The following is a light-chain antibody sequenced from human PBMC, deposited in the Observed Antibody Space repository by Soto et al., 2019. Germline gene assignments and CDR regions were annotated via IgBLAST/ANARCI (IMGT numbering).Light chain of an antibody. J-gene: IGKJ1*01. V-gene: IGKV1-27*01. Sequence: DIQMTQSPSSLPASVGDRVTITCRASQGIGNYLVWYQQKPGKVPKLLIYGASILQSVVPSRFSGSGSGTYFTLTIRSLQPEDAATYYCQKYDTVPWTFGQGTKVEIK. CDR2: GAS. CDR1: QGIGNY. CDR3: QKYDTVPWT.